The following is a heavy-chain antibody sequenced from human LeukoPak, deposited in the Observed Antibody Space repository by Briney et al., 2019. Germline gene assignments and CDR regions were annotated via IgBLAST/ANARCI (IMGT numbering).Heavy chain of an antibody. CDR3: ARRSAWSSLYYFDY. D-gene: IGHD3-10*01. CDR1: GGSITSNNYY. Sequence: ETLSLTCTVSGGSITSNNYYWGWIRQPPGKGLEWIGSISYGGSTHYNPSLKSRVTISVDTSKNQFSLKLSSVTAADTAVYYCARRSAWSSLYYFDYRGQGTLVTVSS. J-gene: IGHJ4*02. V-gene: IGHV4-39*01. CDR2: ISYGGST.